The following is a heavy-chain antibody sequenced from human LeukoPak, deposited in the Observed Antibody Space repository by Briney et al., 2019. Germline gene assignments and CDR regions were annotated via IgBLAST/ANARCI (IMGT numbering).Heavy chain of an antibody. Sequence: GGSLKLSCAASGFTLSDSAMHWVRQTSGKGLEWVGRIRRKTNSYATEYAASVKGRFTISRDDSKNTIYLQMNSLKTEDTAVYYCARHMDPDFGDKKLFDYWGLGTQVTVSS. CDR1: GFTLSDSA. J-gene: IGHJ4*02. CDR2: IRRKTNSYAT. D-gene: IGHD4-23*01. CDR3: ARHMDPDFGDKKLFDY. V-gene: IGHV3-73*01.